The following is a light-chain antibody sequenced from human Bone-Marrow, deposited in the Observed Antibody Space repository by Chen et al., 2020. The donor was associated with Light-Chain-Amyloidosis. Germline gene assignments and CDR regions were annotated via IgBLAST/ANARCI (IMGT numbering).Light chain of an antibody. Sequence: SYDLTQPPSVSVSPGQTARITCSGDDLPTKYAYWYQQKPGQAPLLVIHRDTERPSGISERFSGSRSGTTATLTISGVQAEDEADYHCQSADSSGTYEVIFGGGTKLTVL. CDR3: QSADSSGTYEVI. V-gene: IGLV3-25*03. CDR1: DLPTKY. J-gene: IGLJ2*01. CDR2: RDT.